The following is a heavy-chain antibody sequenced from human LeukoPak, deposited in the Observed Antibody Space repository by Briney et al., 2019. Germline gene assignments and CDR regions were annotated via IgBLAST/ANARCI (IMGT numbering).Heavy chain of an antibody. D-gene: IGHD5-24*01. J-gene: IGHJ4*02. Sequence: GGSLRLSCAASGFTFSSYSMNWVRQAPGKGLEWVSSISSSSSYIYYADSVKGRFTISRDNAKNSLYLQMNSLRAEDTAVYYCARNNRDSYNFNYWGQGTLVTVSS. V-gene: IGHV3-21*01. CDR3: ARNNRDSYNFNY. CDR2: ISSSSSYI. CDR1: GFTFSSYS.